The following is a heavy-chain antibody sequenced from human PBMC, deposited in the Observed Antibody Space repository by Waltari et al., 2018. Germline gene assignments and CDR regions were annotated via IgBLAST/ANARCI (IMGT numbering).Heavy chain of an antibody. J-gene: IGHJ5*02. CDR1: GFALTTYT. D-gene: IGHD3-22*01. CDR3: ASLVNMIGVFDP. V-gene: IGHV3-30*04. CDR2: ISSDGRNT. Sequence: QGRLVESGGGVVQPGRSLSLSCVASGFALTTYTMQWVRQAPGKGLEWVAVISSDGRNTYYADSVKGRFTISRDDSKNTLFLQMDSLRTEDTAVYYCASLVNMIGVFDPWGQGTLVAVSS.